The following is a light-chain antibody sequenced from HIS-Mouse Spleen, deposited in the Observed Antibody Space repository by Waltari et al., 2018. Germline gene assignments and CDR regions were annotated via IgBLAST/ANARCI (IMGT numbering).Light chain of an antibody. J-gene: IGLJ3*02. Sequence: SYVLTQPPSVSVAPGQTARITCGGNNIGSKSVHWYQQKPGQAPVLVVDDDSGRPSGIPGRFSGSNSGNTATLTISRVEAGDEADYYCQVWDSSSDHPVFGGGTKLTVL. CDR3: QVWDSSSDHPV. V-gene: IGLV3-21*02. CDR2: DDS. CDR1: NIGSKS.